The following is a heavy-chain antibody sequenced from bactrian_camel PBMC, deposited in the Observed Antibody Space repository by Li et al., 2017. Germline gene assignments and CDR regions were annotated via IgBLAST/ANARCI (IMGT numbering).Heavy chain of an antibody. V-gene: IGHV3S55*01. Sequence: QVQLVESGGGSAEAGESLKLSCQMSGLTTRYCFGWFRQAPGKEREGVATIVVGGGKGDVLYADSVKGRFRVSRDARKTTVFFEMGNLKPDDTAVYHCAATGQMLSVAGCRTQGTQVTVS. D-gene: IGHD1*01. CDR1: GLTTRYC. CDR2: IVVGGGKGDV. J-gene: IGHJ4*01.